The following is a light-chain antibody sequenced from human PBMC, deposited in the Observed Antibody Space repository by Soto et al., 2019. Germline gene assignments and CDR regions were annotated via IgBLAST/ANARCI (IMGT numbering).Light chain of an antibody. Sequence: DIQMTQSPSSMSASVGARATITCRASQSIDNYVHWYQQKPGKAPKLLLNGASSLQSGVPSRLSCSGSGTDFTLTISSLQPEDFATYYWPQSDRTPPTCGQGTKVDIK. CDR3: PQSDRTPPT. CDR2: GAS. V-gene: IGKV1-39*01. J-gene: IGKJ1*01. CDR1: QSIDNY.